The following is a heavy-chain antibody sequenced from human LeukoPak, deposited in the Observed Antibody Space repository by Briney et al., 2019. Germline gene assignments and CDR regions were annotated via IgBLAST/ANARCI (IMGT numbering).Heavy chain of an antibody. D-gene: IGHD3-10*02. Sequence: GGSLRLSCAASGFTFSSYEMNWVRQAPGKGLEWVSYISSSGSTIYYADSVKGRFTISRANAKNSLYLQMNSLRAEDTAVYYCAELGITMIGSVWGKGTTVTISS. V-gene: IGHV3-48*03. CDR2: ISSSGSTI. CDR3: AELGITMIGSV. CDR1: GFTFSSYE. J-gene: IGHJ6*04.